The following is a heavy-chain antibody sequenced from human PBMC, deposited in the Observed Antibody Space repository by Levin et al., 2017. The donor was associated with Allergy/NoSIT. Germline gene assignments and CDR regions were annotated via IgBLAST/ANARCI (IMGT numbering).Heavy chain of an antibody. V-gene: IGHV4-59*01. CDR3: ATPPGGVRGVIPLDY. CDR2: IYNSGSV. D-gene: IGHD3-10*01. Sequence: SQTLSLTCTISGGFLSTYYWSWIRPPPGKGLEWIGFIYNSGSVNYNPSLKSRATMSVDTSKNQFSLNLSSVTAADTAVYYCATPPGGVRGVIPLDYWGQGTLVTVSS. CDR1: GGFLSTYY. J-gene: IGHJ4*02.